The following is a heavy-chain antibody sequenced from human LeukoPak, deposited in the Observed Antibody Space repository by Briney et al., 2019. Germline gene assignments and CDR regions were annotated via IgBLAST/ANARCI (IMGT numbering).Heavy chain of an antibody. CDR1: GYTFTSYG. J-gene: IGHJ4*02. D-gene: IGHD6-19*01. V-gene: IGHV1-18*01. CDR3: ARDALALIAVAGTGDY. CDR2: INAYNGNT. Sequence: ASVKVSCKASGYTFTSYGISWVRQAPGQGLEWMGCINAYNGNTNYAQKLQGRVTMTTDTSTSTAYMELRSLRSDDTAVYYCARDALALIAVAGTGDYWGQGTLVTVSS.